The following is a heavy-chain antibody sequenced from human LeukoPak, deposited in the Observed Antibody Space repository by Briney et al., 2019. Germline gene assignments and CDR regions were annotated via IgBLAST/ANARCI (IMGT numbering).Heavy chain of an antibody. V-gene: IGHV3-21*01. CDR1: GFTFSSHS. D-gene: IGHD2-2*01. Sequence: GGSLRLSCAASGFTFSSHSMNWVRQAPRKGLEWVSSISSCSKYIYYADSVKGRFTISRDNAKNSLYLQMSSLRAEDTAVYYCARVNCGSTSYQLDVWGQGTTVTVSS. CDR2: ISSCSKYI. CDR3: ARVNCGSTSYQLDV. J-gene: IGHJ6*02.